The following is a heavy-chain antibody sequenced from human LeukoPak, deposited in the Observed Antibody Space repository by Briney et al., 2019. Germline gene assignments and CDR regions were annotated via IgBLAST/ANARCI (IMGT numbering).Heavy chain of an antibody. V-gene: IGHV3-23*01. J-gene: IGHJ4*02. CDR3: AKLSGWTGWFFDY. CDR2: ISKSGDST. Sequence: GGSLRLSCAASGFTFSSYAISWVRQAPGKGLEWVSAISKSGDSTYYADSVKGRFTISRDNSKNTIYLQMNSLRVEDTAVYFCAKLSGWTGWFFDYWGQGTVVTVSS. D-gene: IGHD6-19*01. CDR1: GFTFSSYA.